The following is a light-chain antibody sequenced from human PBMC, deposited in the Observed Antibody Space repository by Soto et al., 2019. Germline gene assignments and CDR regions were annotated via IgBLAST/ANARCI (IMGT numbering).Light chain of an antibody. CDR2: GAS. CDR3: QQYNNWHS. Sequence: DIVLTQSPGTLSLSPGERATLSCRASQSVSSNLAWYQQKPGKAPRLLIYGASTRATGIPARFSGSGSGTEFTLTISSLQSEDFAVYYCQQYNNWHSFGQGTKVDIK. J-gene: IGKJ1*01. V-gene: IGKV3-15*01. CDR1: QSVSSN.